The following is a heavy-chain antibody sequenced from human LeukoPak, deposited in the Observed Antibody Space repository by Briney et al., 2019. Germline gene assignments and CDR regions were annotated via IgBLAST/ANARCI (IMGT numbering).Heavy chain of an antibody. D-gene: IGHD1-26*01. CDR1: GFNVSSNH. CDR3: ARRGAATDAFDI. V-gene: IGHV3-53*01. Sequence: GGSLRLSCAASGFNVSSNHMSWVRQAPGKGLEWVSLIYISSNTYYADSVKGRFIMSRDNSKNTLYLQMNSLRADDTAVYYCARRGAATDAFDIWGQGTMVTVSS. J-gene: IGHJ3*02. CDR2: IYISSNT.